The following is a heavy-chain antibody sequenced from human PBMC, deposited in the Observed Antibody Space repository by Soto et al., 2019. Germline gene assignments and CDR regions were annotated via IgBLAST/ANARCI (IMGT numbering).Heavy chain of an antibody. V-gene: IGHV3-30*09. Sequence: QVQMVESGGGLVQPGRSLRLTCTASGFNFNRFAIHWVRQAPGKGLEWVAVISYDGNNEYVAVPLRDRFAISRDNSQNTVFLQIDGVRVEDTARYYCARDHSTPYWSGPEDHWCQGSLVIVSS. CDR1: GFNFNRFA. CDR3: ARDHSTPYWSGPEDH. CDR2: ISYDGNNE. J-gene: IGHJ4*02. D-gene: IGHD2-15*01.